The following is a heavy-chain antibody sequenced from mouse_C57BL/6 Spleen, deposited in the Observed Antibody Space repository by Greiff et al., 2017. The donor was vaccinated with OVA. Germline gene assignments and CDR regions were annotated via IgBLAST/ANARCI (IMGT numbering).Heavy chain of an antibody. Sequence: QVQLKQSGAELAKPGASVKLSCKASGYTFTSYWMHWVKQRPGQGLEWIGYINPSSGYTKYNQKFKDKATLTADKSSSTAYMQLSSLTYEDSAVYYCAITTVVAYYFDYWGQGTTLTVSS. CDR2: INPSSGYT. CDR1: GYTFTSYW. V-gene: IGHV1-7*01. D-gene: IGHD1-1*01. J-gene: IGHJ2*01. CDR3: AITTVVAYYFDY.